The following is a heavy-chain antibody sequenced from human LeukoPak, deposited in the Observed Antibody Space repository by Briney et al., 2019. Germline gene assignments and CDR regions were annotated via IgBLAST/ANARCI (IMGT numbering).Heavy chain of an antibody. CDR1: GFTFSSYW. V-gene: IGHV3-74*01. J-gene: IGHJ4*02. CDR2: INTDGSST. Sequence: GGSLRLSCAASGFTFSSYWMHWVRPAPGKGLVWVSRINTDGSSTSHADSVKGRFTISRDNAKNTLYLQMNSLRAEDTAVYYCARGGETISPDYWGQGTLVTVSS. D-gene: IGHD3-10*01. CDR3: ARGGETISPDY.